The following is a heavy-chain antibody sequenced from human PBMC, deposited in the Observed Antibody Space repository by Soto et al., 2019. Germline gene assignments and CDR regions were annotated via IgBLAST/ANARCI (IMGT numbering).Heavy chain of an antibody. J-gene: IGHJ3*02. Sequence: EVQLLESGGGLVQPGGSLRLSCAASAFTFSSYAMTWVRQAPGKGLDWVSAISAGGDSTNYADSVQGRFTISRDNSKNTLYLQMNSLRAEDTAVYYCVKAMVAAAGTGAFDIWGQGTMVTVSS. CDR1: AFTFSSYA. CDR3: VKAMVAAAGTGAFDI. V-gene: IGHV3-23*01. CDR2: ISAGGDST. D-gene: IGHD6-13*01.